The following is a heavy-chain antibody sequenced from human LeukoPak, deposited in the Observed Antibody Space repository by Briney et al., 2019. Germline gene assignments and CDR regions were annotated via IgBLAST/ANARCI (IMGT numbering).Heavy chain of an antibody. CDR1: GFTFSSYG. CDR2: ISGSGGST. D-gene: IGHD6-13*01. CDR3: AKDRPTVYSSSWLHFLDS. Sequence: GGSLRLSCAASGFTFSSYGMTWVRQAPGKGLEWVSTISGSGGSTYYADSVKGRFTISRDNSKNTLYLQMNSLRADDTAVYYCAKDRPTVYSSSWLHFLDSWGQGTLVTVSS. V-gene: IGHV3-23*01. J-gene: IGHJ4*02.